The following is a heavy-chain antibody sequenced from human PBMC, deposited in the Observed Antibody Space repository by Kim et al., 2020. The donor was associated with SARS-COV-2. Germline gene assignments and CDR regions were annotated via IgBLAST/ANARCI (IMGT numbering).Heavy chain of an antibody. V-gene: IGHV3-30*04. D-gene: IGHD3-10*01. CDR3: ARGRPPLKNRSSYYGSGSYCDY. CDR2: ISYDGRNK. Sequence: GGSLRLSCAASGFTFSSYAMHWVRQAPGKGLEWVAVISYDGRNKYYADSVKGRFTISRDNSKNTLYLQMNSLRAEDTAVYYCARGRPPLKNRSSYYGSGSYCDYWGQGTLVTVSS. CDR1: GFTFSSYA. J-gene: IGHJ4*02.